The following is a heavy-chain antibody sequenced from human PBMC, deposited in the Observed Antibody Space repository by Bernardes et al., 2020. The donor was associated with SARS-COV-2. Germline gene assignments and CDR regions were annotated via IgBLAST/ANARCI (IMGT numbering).Heavy chain of an antibody. CDR3: ARASYGNYYYGMDV. Sequence: GGSLRLSCAASGFTFNSYGMHWVRQAPGKGLEWVALISYDGSNKYYADSVKGRFTISRDNSKNTLDLQMNSLRAEDTAVYYCARASYGNYYYGMDVWGQGATVTVSS. CDR2: ISYDGSNK. D-gene: IGHD4-17*01. V-gene: IGHV3-30*03. CDR1: GFTFNSYG. J-gene: IGHJ6*02.